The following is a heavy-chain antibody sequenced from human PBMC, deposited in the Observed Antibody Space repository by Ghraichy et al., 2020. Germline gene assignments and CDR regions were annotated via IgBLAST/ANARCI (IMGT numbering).Heavy chain of an antibody. V-gene: IGHV4-30-4*01. CDR3: ARAQWRDSSGYYYEDY. J-gene: IGHJ4*02. CDR1: GGSISSGDYY. Sequence: SETLSLTCTVSGGSISSGDYYWSWIRQPPGKGLEWIGYIYYSGSTYYNPSLKSRVTISVDTSKNQFSLKLSSVTAADTAVYYCARAQWRDSSGYYYEDYWGQGTLVTVSS. CDR2: IYYSGST. D-gene: IGHD3-22*01.